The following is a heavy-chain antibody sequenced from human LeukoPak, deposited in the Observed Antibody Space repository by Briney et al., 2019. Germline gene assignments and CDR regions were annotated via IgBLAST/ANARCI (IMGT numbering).Heavy chain of an antibody. CDR2: INWNGGST. CDR3: VRGVIPDAFDI. D-gene: IGHD3-10*01. J-gene: IGHJ3*02. Sequence: GGSLGLSCAASGFTFDDYGMSWVRQAPGKGLEWVSGINWNGGSTGYADSVKGRFTISRDNAKNSLYLQMNSLRAGDTAVYYCVRGVIPDAFDIWGQGTMVTVSS. V-gene: IGHV3-20*04. CDR1: GFTFDDYG.